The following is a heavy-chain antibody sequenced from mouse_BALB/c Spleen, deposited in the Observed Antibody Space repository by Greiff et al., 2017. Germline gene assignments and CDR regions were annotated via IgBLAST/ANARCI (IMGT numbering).Heavy chain of an antibody. J-gene: IGHJ2*01. CDR1: GYNFTSYW. CDR3: AREAYCSSYVSYYFDY. CDR2: IYPGSGST. V-gene: IGHV1-55*01. Sequence: QVQLQQSGAELVKPGTSVKLSCKASGYNFTSYWINWVKLRPGQGLEWIGDIYPGSGSTNYNEKFKSKATLTVDTSSSTAYMQLSSLASEDSALYYCAREAYCSSYVSYYFDYGGQGTTLTVSS. D-gene: IGHD1-1*01.